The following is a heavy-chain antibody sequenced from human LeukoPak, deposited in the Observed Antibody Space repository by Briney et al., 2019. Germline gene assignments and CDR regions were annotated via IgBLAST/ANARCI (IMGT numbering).Heavy chain of an antibody. Sequence: PGGSLRLSCAASGFTFSSYAMSWVRQAPGKGLESGSAISGSGASTYYADSVKGRFTISRDNSKNTLYLQMNSLRAEDTAVYYCAKDMARERVTAIYFDYWGQGTLVTVSS. CDR2: ISGSGAST. CDR1: GFTFSSYA. CDR3: AKDMARERVTAIYFDY. V-gene: IGHV3-23*01. D-gene: IGHD2-21*02. J-gene: IGHJ4*02.